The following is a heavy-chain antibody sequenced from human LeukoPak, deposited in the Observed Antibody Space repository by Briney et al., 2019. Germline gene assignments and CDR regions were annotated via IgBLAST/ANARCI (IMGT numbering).Heavy chain of an antibody. J-gene: IGHJ4*02. CDR2: ISSSGSST. D-gene: IGHD2-21*02. Sequence: PGGSLRLSCVASGFTFSSHEMDWVRQAPGKGLELVSYISSSGSSTYYSDSVKGRFTISRDNAKNSVYLQMNNLRAEDTAVYYCANLVTPTPYWGQGTLVTVSS. CDR3: ANLVTPTPY. V-gene: IGHV3-48*03. CDR1: GFTFSSHE.